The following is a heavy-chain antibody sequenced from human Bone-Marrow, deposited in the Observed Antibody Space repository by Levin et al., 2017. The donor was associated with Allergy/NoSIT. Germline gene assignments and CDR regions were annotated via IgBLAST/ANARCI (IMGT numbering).Heavy chain of an antibody. Sequence: GGSLRLSCRASGSTFPNYAIHWVRQAPGQGLEWVGWFNTGDGSTRYSQKFQGRITITTDTSASTVYMDLSSLRSEDTAVYYCASGDCSSGSCSYFDYWGQGTLVSVSS. D-gene: IGHD2-15*01. CDR2: FNTGDGST. CDR1: GSTFPNYA. J-gene: IGHJ4*02. CDR3: ASGDCSSGSCSYFDY. V-gene: IGHV1-3*04.